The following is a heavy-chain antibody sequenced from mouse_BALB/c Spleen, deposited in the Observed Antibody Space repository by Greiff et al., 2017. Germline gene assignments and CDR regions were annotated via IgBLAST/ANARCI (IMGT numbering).Heavy chain of an antibody. Sequence: VQLVESGAELARPGASVKMSCKASGYTFTSYTMHWVKQRPGQGLEWIGYINPSSGYTNYNQKFKGKATLTADKSSSTAYMQLSSLTSEDSAVYFCAREADYGNYGFDYWGQGTTLTVSS. CDR1: GYTFTSYT. J-gene: IGHJ2*01. V-gene: IGHV1-4*01. CDR3: AREADYGNYGFDY. D-gene: IGHD2-1*01. CDR2: INPSSGYT.